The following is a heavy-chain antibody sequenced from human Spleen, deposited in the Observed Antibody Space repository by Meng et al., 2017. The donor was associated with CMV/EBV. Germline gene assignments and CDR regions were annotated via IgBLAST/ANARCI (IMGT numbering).Heavy chain of an antibody. CDR3: ARHSSGYYPYYGMDV. D-gene: IGHD3-22*01. CDR2: IKQDGSEK. J-gene: IGHJ6*02. Sequence: GESLKISCAASGFTFSGFAVHWVRQAPGKGLEGVANIKQDGSEKYYVDSVKGRFTISRDNAKNSLYLQMNSLRAEDTAVYYCARHSSGYYPYYGMDVWGQGTTVTVSS. CDR1: GFTFSGFA. V-gene: IGHV3-7*01.